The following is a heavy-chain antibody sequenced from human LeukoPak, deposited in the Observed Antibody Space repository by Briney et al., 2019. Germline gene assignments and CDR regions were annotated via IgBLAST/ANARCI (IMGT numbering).Heavy chain of an antibody. J-gene: IGHJ5*01. CDR1: GFTFSSDW. D-gene: IGHD6-13*01. Sequence: GGSLRLSCAASGFTFSSDWMHWVRQVPGKGLVWVSRINSDGSSTRYADSVKGRFTISRDNAKNTLYLQMNSLRAEDTAVYYCARDTPGYSSSWDNWFGSWGQGTLVTVSS. CDR3: ARDTPGYSSSWDNWFGS. CDR2: INSDGSST. V-gene: IGHV3-74*01.